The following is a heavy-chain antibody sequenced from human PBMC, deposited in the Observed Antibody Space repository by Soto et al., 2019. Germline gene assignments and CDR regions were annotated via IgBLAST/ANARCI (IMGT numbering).Heavy chain of an antibody. CDR3: ARDSLTIFGVTANDY. D-gene: IGHD3-3*01. J-gene: IGHJ4*02. CDR2: IKQDGSEK. Sequence: GGSLRLSCAASGFTFSSYWMSWVRQAPGKGLEWVANIKQDGSEKYYVDSVKGRFTISRDNAKNSLYLQMNSLRAEDTAVYYCARDSLTIFGVTANDYWGQGTLVTVSS. V-gene: IGHV3-7*01. CDR1: GFTFSSYW.